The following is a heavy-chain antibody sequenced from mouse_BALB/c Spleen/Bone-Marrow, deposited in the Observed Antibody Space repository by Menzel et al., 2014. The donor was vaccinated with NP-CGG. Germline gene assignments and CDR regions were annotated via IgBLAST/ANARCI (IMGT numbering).Heavy chain of an antibody. CDR3: ARPGYYGYQDV. V-gene: IGHV4-1*02. J-gene: IGHJ1*01. Sequence: EVKVEESGGGLVQPGGSLKLSCAASGFDFSRYWMTWVRQAPGKGLEWIGEINPDSSTINYTPSLKDKFIISRDNAKNTLYLQMSKVRSEGTALYYCARPGYYGYQDVWGAGTTVTVSS. CDR1: GFDFSRYW. CDR2: INPDSSTI. D-gene: IGHD1-2*01.